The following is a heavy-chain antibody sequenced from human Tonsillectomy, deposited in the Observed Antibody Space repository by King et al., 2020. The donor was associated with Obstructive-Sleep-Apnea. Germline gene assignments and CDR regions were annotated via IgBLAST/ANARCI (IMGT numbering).Heavy chain of an antibody. Sequence: VQLVESGGGLIQPGGSLRLSCAASGFTFSSNVMAWVRQAPGKGLEWVSGISDTDGDTFYTDSVKGRFSISRDNSLDTLYLQMDNMRDEDTDLYYCVKYKGLWLGEKWGPGPLVTVSS. V-gene: IGHV3-23*04. CDR2: ISDTDGDT. CDR1: GFTFSSNV. CDR3: VKYKGLWLGEK. D-gene: IGHD6-19*01. J-gene: IGHJ4*02.